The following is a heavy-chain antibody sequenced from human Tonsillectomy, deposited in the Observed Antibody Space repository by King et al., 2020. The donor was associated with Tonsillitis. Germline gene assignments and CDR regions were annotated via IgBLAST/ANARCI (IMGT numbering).Heavy chain of an antibody. V-gene: IGHV3-11*06. CDR3: ARCMVVTATRGEDVFDI. CDR2: IRSNTGYT. Sequence: VQLVESGGGLVKPGGSLRLSYAASGFIFSDYYMSWIRQAPGKGLEWVAYIRSNTGYTNYADSIKGRFTITRDNAKNSLYLQMNSLRAEDTAVYYCARCMVVTATRGEDVFDIWGQGTMFTVSS. D-gene: IGHD2-21*02. CDR1: GFIFSDYY. J-gene: IGHJ3*02.